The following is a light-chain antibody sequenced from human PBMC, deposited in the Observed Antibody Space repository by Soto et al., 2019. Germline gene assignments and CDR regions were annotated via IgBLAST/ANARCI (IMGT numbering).Light chain of an antibody. CDR1: QGIASY. CDR3: QQLNSYPLT. CDR2: AAS. J-gene: IGKJ4*01. V-gene: IGKV1-9*01. Sequence: QLTQSPSSLSASVGDIVTITCRASQGIASYLAWYQQKPGQAPNLLIYAASTLQSGVPSRFSGSGSGTDFTLTISSLQPEDFATYYCQQLNSYPLTFGGGTKVEI.